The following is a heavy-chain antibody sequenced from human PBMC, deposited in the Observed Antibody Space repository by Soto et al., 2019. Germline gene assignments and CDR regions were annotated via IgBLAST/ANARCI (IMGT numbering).Heavy chain of an antibody. D-gene: IGHD6-13*01. Sequence: GSLRLSCAASGFTFSSYAMSWVRQAPEKGLEWVSIITGSGDRTYYADSVKGRFTISRDNSKNTLYLQINSLRAEDTAVYYCAKGLSRYGGNSATFDYWGQGTLVTVSS. J-gene: IGHJ4*01. V-gene: IGHV3-23*01. CDR2: ITGSGDRT. CDR1: GFTFSSYA. CDR3: AKGLSRYGGNSATFDY.